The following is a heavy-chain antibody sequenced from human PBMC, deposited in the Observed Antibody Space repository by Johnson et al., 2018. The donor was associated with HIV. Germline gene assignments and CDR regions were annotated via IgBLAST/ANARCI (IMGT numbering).Heavy chain of an antibody. CDR1: GFTFSIYA. Sequence: EVQLVESGGGLVQPGGSLRLSCAASGFTFSIYAMHWVRQAPGQGLEYVSAISSNGGSTYYANSVKGRFTISRDNYKNTLFLQMGSLRLEDMAVYYCARGFTGYSYGTWGQGTMVTVSS. D-gene: IGHD5-18*01. V-gene: IGHV3-64*01. J-gene: IGHJ3*01. CDR2: ISSNGGST. CDR3: ARGFTGYSYGT.